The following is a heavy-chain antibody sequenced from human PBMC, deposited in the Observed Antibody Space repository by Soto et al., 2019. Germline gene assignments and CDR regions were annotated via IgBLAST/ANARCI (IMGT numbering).Heavy chain of an antibody. J-gene: IGHJ6*03. CDR3: AKIPSPDSSSSWYYYYYMDV. V-gene: IGHV3-23*01. CDR1: GFTFSSYA. D-gene: IGHD6-6*01. Sequence: EVQLLESGGGLVQPGGSLRLSCAASGFTFSSYAMSWVRQAPGKGLEWVSAISGSGGSTYYAYSVKGRFTISRDNSKNTLYLQMNRLRAEDTAVYYCAKIPSPDSSSSWYYYYYMDVWGKGTTVTVSS. CDR2: ISGSGGST.